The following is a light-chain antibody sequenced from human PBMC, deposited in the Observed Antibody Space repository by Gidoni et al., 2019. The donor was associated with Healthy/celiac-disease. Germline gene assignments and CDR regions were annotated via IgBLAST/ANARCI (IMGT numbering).Light chain of an antibody. CDR2: LGS. Sequence: DTVLTQSPPSLPVTPGEPASISCRSSQSLLHSNGYNYLDWYLQKPVQSPQLLIYLGSNRASGVPDRFSGSGSGTDFTLKISRVEAEDVGVYYCMQALQTPRTFXHXTRLEIK. J-gene: IGKJ5*01. V-gene: IGKV2-28*01. CDR1: QSLLHSNGYNY. CDR3: MQALQTPRT.